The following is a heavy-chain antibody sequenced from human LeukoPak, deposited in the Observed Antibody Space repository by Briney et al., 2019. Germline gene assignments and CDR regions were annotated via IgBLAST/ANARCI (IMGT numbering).Heavy chain of an antibody. J-gene: IGHJ4*02. Sequence: PSQTLSLTCTVSGGSISSGGYYWSWIRQHPGKGLEWIGYIYYSGSTYYNPSLKSRVTISVDTSKNQFSLKLSSVTAADTAMYYCARDSFAGGSRLPVYWGQGTLVTVSS. CDR3: ARDSFAGGSRLPVY. D-gene: IGHD1-26*01. V-gene: IGHV4-31*03. CDR1: GGSISSGGYY. CDR2: IYYSGST.